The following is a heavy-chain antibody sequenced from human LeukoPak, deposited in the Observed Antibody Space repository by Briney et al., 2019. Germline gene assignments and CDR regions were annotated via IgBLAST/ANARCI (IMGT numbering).Heavy chain of an antibody. CDR1: GGSISSSSYY. D-gene: IGHD3-10*01. CDR3: ARHGYMVQGVPFDY. V-gene: IGHV4-39*01. J-gene: IGHJ4*02. CDR2: IYYSGST. Sequence: PSETLSLTCTVSGGSISSSSYYWGWIRQPPGKGLEWIGSIYYSGSTYYNPSLKSRVTISVDTSKNQFSLKLSSVTAADTAVYYCARHGYMVQGVPFDYWGQGTLVTVSS.